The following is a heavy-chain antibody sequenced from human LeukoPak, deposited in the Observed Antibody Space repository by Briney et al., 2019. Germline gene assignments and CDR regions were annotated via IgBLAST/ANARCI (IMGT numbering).Heavy chain of an antibody. CDR1: GFTFSSYS. CDR3: ARDCSGGSCYYSIAFDY. D-gene: IGHD2-15*01. CDR2: ISSSSSYI. J-gene: IGHJ4*02. Sequence: GGSLRLSCAASGFTFSSYSMNWVRQAPGKGLEWVSSISSSSSYIYYADSVKGRFTISRDNAKNSLYLQMNSLRAEDTAVYYCARDCSGGSCYYSIAFDYWGQGTLVTVSS. V-gene: IGHV3-21*01.